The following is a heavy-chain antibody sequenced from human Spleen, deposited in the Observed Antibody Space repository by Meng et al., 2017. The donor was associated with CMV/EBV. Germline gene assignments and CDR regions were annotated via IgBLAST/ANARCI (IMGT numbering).Heavy chain of an antibody. CDR2: INPNSGGT. V-gene: IGHV1-2*02. Sequence: ASVKVSCKASGYTFTSYGISWVRQAPGQGLEWMGWINPNSGGTNYAQKFQGRVTMTRDTSISTTYMELSRLRSDDTAVYYCARDYGGPRAFRHWGQGTLVTVSS. D-gene: IGHD3-10*01. CDR3: ARDYGGPRAFRH. J-gene: IGHJ1*01. CDR1: GYTFTSYG.